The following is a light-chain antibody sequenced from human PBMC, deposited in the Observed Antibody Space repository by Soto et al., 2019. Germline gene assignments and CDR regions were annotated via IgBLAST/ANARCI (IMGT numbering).Light chain of an antibody. Sequence: QSVLTQPPSASGTPGQRVTISCSGSSSHIGTKYVYWYKQVPGMAPKLLISRNVQRPSGVPDRFSGSKSGTSASLAISGLRSEDEGVYYCATWDGSLRGVVFGGGTKVTVL. CDR2: RNV. CDR3: ATWDGSLRGVV. V-gene: IGLV1-47*01. J-gene: IGLJ2*01. CDR1: SSHIGTKY.